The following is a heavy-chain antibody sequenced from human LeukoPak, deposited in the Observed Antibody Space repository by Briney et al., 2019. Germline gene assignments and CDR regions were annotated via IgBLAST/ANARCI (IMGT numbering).Heavy chain of an antibody. Sequence: PGGSLRLSCAASGFTFSSYAMSWVRQAPGKGLEWVSAISGSGGSTYYADSVKGRFTISRDNSKNTLCLQMNSLRPEDTAVYYCAKDQERGKQWLPHWGQGTLVTVSS. CDR3: AKDQERGKQWLPH. CDR1: GFTFSSYA. D-gene: IGHD6-19*01. V-gene: IGHV3-23*01. J-gene: IGHJ4*02. CDR2: ISGSGGST.